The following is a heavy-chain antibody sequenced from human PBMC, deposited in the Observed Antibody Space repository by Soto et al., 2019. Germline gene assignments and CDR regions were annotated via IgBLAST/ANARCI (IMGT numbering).Heavy chain of an antibody. CDR3: AKISGGKWTPFDY. CDR2: IYYSGST. D-gene: IGHD1-26*01. Sequence: SETLSLTCAVSGVSISSGGYYWSWIRQHPGKGLEWIGYIYYSGSTYYNPSLKSRVTISVDTSKNQFSLKLSSVTAADTAVYYCAKISGGKWTPFDYWGQGTLVTVSS. CDR1: GVSISSGGYY. V-gene: IGHV4-31*11. J-gene: IGHJ4*02.